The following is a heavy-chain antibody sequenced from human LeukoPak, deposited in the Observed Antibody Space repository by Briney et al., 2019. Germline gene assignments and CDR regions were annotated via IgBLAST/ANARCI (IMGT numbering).Heavy chain of an antibody. J-gene: IGHJ6*03. CDR1: GGSISSSSYY. CDR2: IYYSGST. Sequence: SETLSLTCTVSGGSISSSSYYWGWIRQPPGKGLEWIGGIYYSGSTYYNPSLKSRVTISVDTSKNQFSLKLSSVTAADTAVYYCARRPYSSSWYYYYYYYMDVWGKGTTVTVSS. D-gene: IGHD6-13*01. CDR3: ARRPYSSSWYYYYYYYMDV. V-gene: IGHV4-39*01.